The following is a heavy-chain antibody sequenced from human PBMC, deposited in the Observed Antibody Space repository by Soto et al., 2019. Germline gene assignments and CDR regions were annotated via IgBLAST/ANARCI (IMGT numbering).Heavy chain of an antibody. Sequence: QVQLQESGPGLVKPSQTLSLTCTVSGGSISSGGYYWSWIRQHPGKGLEWIGYIYYSGSTYYNPSLTRRVTISVDTSKNQFSLKLSSVTAADTAVYYCARGPALDDSSGYFEDYYGMDVWGQGTTVTVSS. CDR1: GGSISSGGYY. D-gene: IGHD3-22*01. CDR3: ARGPALDDSSGYFEDYYGMDV. CDR2: IYYSGST. V-gene: IGHV4-31*03. J-gene: IGHJ6*02.